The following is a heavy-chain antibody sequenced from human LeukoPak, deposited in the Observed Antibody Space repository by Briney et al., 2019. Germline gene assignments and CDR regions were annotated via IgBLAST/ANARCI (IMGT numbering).Heavy chain of an antibody. D-gene: IGHD2-2*01. V-gene: IGHV3-23*01. J-gene: IGHJ5*02. CDR3: AKDGMGCSSTSCQGLWFDP. Sequence: GGSLRLSCAASGFTFSSYAMSWVRQAPGKGLEWVSAISGSGGSTYYADSVKGRFTISRDNSKNTLYLQMNSLRAVDTAVYYCAKDGMGCSSTSCQGLWFDPWGQGTLVTVSS. CDR1: GFTFSSYA. CDR2: ISGSGGST.